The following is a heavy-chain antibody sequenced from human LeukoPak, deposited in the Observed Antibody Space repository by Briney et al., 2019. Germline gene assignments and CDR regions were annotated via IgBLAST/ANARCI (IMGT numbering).Heavy chain of an antibody. V-gene: IGHV3-23*01. D-gene: IGHD2-21*01. CDR2: NSGSGGST. J-gene: IGHJ4*02. CDR1: GFTFSSYD. CDR3: AKDPTRNCGGDCYFDY. Sequence: GGSLRLSCTASGFTFSSYDMMWARRAPGKALEWVSANSGSGGSTDYADAVKGRFTISRDNSKNTLYLQMNSLRPEDTAVYYCAKDPTRNCGGDCYFDYWGQGTLVTVSS.